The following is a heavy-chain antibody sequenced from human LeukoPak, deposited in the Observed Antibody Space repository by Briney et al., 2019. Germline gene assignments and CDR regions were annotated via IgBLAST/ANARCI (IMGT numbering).Heavy chain of an antibody. CDR1: GFTVSSNY. V-gene: IGHV3-66*01. D-gene: IGHD6-6*01. J-gene: IGHJ4*02. CDR3: VKDLLAARPGYFDY. CDR2: IYRGGST. Sequence: GGSLRLSCAASGFTVSSNYMSWVRQAPGKGLEWVSVIYRGGSTYYADSVKGRFTISRDNSKNTLYLQMSSLRAEDTAVYYCVKDLLAARPGYFDYWGQGTLVTVSS.